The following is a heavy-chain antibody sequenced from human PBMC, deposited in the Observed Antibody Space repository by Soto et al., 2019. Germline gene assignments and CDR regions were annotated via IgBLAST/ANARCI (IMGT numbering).Heavy chain of an antibody. D-gene: IGHD6-19*01. V-gene: IGHV3-15*01. J-gene: IGHJ6*02. CDR1: GFTFSNAW. Sequence: EVQLVESGGGLVKPGGSLRLSCAASGFTFSNAWMSWVRQAPGKGLEWVGRIKSKTDGGTTDYAAPVKGRFTISRDDSKNTLYLQMNSLKTEDTAVYYCTTGLPGIAVAGPYYYYGMDVWGQGTTVTVSS. CDR3: TTGLPGIAVAGPYYYYGMDV. CDR2: IKSKTDGGTT.